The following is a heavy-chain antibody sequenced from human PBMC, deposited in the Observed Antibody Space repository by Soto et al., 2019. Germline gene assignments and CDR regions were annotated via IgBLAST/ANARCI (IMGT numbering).Heavy chain of an antibody. CDR3: ARDREAAAVRGFDP. CDR2: IIPIFGTA. J-gene: IGHJ5*02. V-gene: IGHV1-69*12. D-gene: IGHD6-13*01. Sequence: QVQLVQSGAEVKKPGSSVKVSCKASGGTFSSYAISWVRQAPGHGLEWMGGIIPIFGTANYAQKFQGRVPITADESTSTAYMELSSLRSEDTAVYYGARDREAAAVRGFDPWGQGTLVTVSS. CDR1: GGTFSSYA.